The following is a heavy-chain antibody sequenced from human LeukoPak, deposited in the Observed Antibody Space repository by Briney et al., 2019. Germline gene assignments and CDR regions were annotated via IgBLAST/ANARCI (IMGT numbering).Heavy chain of an antibody. CDR2: IKSKTDGGTT. J-gene: IGHJ3*02. CDR3: TRERTVEMVNDAFDI. V-gene: IGHV3-15*01. D-gene: IGHD5-24*01. Sequence: PGGSLRLSCAASGFTFNNAWMSWVRQAPGKGLEWVGRIKSKTDGGTTEYAASVKGRFTISRDDSKSIAYLQMNSLKTEDTAVYYCTRERTVEMVNDAFDIWGQGTMVTVSS. CDR1: GFTFNNAW.